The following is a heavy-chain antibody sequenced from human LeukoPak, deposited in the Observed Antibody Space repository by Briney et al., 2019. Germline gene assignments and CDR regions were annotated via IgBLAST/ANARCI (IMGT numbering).Heavy chain of an antibody. J-gene: IGHJ3*02. CDR2: IYSGGST. Sequence: GGSLRLSCAASGFTVSSNYMSWVRQAPGKGLEWVSVIYSGGSTYYADSVKGRFTISRDNSKNTLYPQMNSLRAEDTAVYYCAREIVVVPAARVGAFDIWGQGTMVTVSS. D-gene: IGHD2-2*01. CDR1: GFTVSSNY. V-gene: IGHV3-53*01. CDR3: AREIVVVPAARVGAFDI.